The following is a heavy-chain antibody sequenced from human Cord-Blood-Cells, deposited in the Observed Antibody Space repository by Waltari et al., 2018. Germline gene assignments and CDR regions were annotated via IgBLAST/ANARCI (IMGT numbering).Heavy chain of an antibody. V-gene: IGHV1-69*01. D-gene: IGHD6-13*01. J-gene: IGHJ4*02. CDR3: ARVGGWDSSSWYYFDY. CDR2: LFPIFRTA. Sequence: QVQLVQSGAEVKKPGSSVKVSCKASGGTFSSYAISWVRQAPGQGLEWMGGLFPIFRTANDAQKCQGRVTITADESTSTAYMELGSLRSEDTAVYYCARVGGWDSSSWYYFDYWGQGTLVTVSS. CDR1: GGTFSSYA.